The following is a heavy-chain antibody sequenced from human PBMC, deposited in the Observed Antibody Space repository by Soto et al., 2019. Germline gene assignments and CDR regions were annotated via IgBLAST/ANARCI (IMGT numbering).Heavy chain of an antibody. Sequence: SETLSLTCIVSDALISSYFWSWIRQTPGKALEWIGYIYHTGSTKNNPSLKSRVTISMDTSRNQFSLKPNSMTAADTAVYYCVRGAQYGDYVFEYWGQGILVTVSS. CDR3: VRGAQYGDYVFEY. CDR1: DALISSYF. J-gene: IGHJ4*02. V-gene: IGHV4-59*01. CDR2: IYHTGST. D-gene: IGHD4-17*01.